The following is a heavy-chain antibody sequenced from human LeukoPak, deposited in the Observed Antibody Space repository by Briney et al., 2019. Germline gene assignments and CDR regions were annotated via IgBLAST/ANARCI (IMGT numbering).Heavy chain of an antibody. J-gene: IGHJ6*02. D-gene: IGHD3-16*01. Sequence: SETLSLTCAVYGGSFSGYYWSWIRQPPGKGLEWIGEINHSGSTYYNPSLKSRVTISVDTSKNQFSLKLSSVTAADTAVYYCARAPSPYVWGSSGGMDVWGQGTTVTVSS. CDR1: GGSFSGYY. CDR2: INHSGST. CDR3: ARAPSPYVWGSSGGMDV. V-gene: IGHV4-34*01.